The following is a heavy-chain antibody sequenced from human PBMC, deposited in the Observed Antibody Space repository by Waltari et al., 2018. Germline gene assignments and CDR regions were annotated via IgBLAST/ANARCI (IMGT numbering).Heavy chain of an antibody. V-gene: IGHV3-7*01. Sequence: EVQLVESGGGLVQPGGSLRLSCAASGFTFSSYWMSWVRQAPGKGLEWVANIKQDGSEKYYVNSLKGRFTISRDNAKNSLYLQMNSLRAEDTAVYYCARLVKDYDFWSGPLGYWGQGALVTVCS. CDR3: ARLVKDYDFWSGPLGY. CDR2: IKQDGSEK. D-gene: IGHD3-3*01. J-gene: IGHJ4*02. CDR1: GFTFSSYW.